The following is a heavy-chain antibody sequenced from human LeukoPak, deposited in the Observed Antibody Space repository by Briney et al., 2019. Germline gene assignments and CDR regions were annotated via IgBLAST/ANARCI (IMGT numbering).Heavy chain of an antibody. CDR2: IYYSGIT. J-gene: IGHJ4*02. V-gene: IGHV4-59*05. CDR1: GGSISSYY. Sequence: SETLSLTCTVSGGSISSYYWSWLRQPPGKGLEWIGSIYYSGITYYNPSLKSRVTISVDTSKNQFSLKLSSVTAADTAVYYCASWGATHHYFDSWGRGTLVTVSS. CDR3: ASWGATHHYFDS. D-gene: IGHD1-26*01.